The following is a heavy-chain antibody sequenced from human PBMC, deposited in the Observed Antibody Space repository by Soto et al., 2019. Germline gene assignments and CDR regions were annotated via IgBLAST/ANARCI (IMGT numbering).Heavy chain of an antibody. CDR2: ISGSGGST. CDR1: GFTFSSYA. CDR3: AKDKGVAAAGYYYYGMDV. J-gene: IGHJ6*02. D-gene: IGHD6-13*01. Sequence: EVQLLESGGCLVQPGGSLRLSCAASGFTFSSYAMSWVRQAPGKGLEWVSAISGSGGSTYYADSVKGRFTISRDNSKNTLYLQMNRLRAEDTAVYYCAKDKGVAAAGYYYYGMDVWGQGTTVTVSS. V-gene: IGHV3-23*01.